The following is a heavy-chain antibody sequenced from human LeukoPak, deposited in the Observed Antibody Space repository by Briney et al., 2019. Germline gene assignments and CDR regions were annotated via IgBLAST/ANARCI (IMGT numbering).Heavy chain of an antibody. J-gene: IGHJ5*02. V-gene: IGHV4-61*02. CDR1: GGSISSGSYY. D-gene: IGHD2-2*01. CDR2: IYTSGGT. CDR3: ARLPPLIVVVPAANGYNWFDP. Sequence: TLSLTCTVSGGSISSGSYYWSWIRQPAGKGLEWIGRIYTSGGTNYNPSLKSRVTISVDTSKNQFSLKLSSVTAADTAVYYCARLPPLIVVVPAANGYNWFDPWGQGTLVTVSS.